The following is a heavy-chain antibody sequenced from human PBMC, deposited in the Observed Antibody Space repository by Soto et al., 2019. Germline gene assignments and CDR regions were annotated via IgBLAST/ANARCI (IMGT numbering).Heavy chain of an antibody. CDR1: GGSFSGYY. CDR3: ARTGYSSGWYKAAFDI. J-gene: IGHJ3*02. CDR2: INHSGST. D-gene: IGHD6-19*01. Sequence: SETLSLTCAVYGGSFSGYYWSWIRQHPGKGLEWIGEINHSGSTNYNPSLKSRVTIPVDTSKNQFSLKLSSVTAADTAVYYCARTGYSSGWYKAAFDIWGQRTMVTVSS. V-gene: IGHV4-34*01.